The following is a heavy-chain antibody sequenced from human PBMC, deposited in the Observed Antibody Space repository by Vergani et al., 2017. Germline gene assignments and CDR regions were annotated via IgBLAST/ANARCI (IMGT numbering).Heavy chain of an antibody. Sequence: VQLVESGGGLVQPGGSLRLSCAASGFTFSSYWLHWVRQAPGKGLVWVSRINSDGSSTSYAVSVKARFTISRDNAKNTLYLHMNSLRAEDTAVYYCARGLLQCSSTSCYYYWGQGTLVTVSS. J-gene: IGHJ4*02. CDR1: GFTFSSYW. V-gene: IGHV3-74*01. CDR3: ARGLLQCSSTSCYYY. CDR2: INSDGSST. D-gene: IGHD2-2*01.